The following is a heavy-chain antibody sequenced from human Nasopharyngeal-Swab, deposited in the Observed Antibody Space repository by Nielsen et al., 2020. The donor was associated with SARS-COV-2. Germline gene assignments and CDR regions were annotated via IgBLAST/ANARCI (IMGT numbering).Heavy chain of an antibody. V-gene: IGHV3-73*01. CDR1: GFTFSGSA. CDR3: TRHQQNYDNLTGPSRRAFDI. D-gene: IGHD3-9*01. CDR2: IRSKANSYAT. Sequence: GESLKISCAASGFTFSGSAMHWVRQASGKGLEWVGRIRSKANSYATAYAASVKGRFTISRDDSKNTAYLQMNSLKTEDTAVYYCTRHQQNYDNLTGPSRRAFDIWGQGTMVTVSS. J-gene: IGHJ3*02.